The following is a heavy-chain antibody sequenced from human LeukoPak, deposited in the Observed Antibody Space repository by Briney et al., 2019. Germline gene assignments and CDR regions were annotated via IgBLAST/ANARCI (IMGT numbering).Heavy chain of an antibody. D-gene: IGHD2-2*02. CDR3: ARGRYCSSTSCYMGGDY. CDR1: GFTFSSYS. Sequence: GGSLRLSCAASGFTFSSYSMNWVRQAPGKGLEWVSSISSSSSYIYYADSVKGRFTISRDNAKNSLYLQMNSLRAEDTAVYYCARGRYCSSTSCYMGGDYWGRGTLVTVSS. J-gene: IGHJ4*02. V-gene: IGHV3-21*01. CDR2: ISSSSSYI.